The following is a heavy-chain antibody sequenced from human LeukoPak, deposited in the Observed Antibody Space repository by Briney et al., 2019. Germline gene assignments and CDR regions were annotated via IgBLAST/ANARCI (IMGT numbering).Heavy chain of an antibody. CDR2: ISSNGGST. CDR3: ATAAVIAARAPFDY. Sequence: QTGGSLRLSCAAPGFTFSSYAMHWVRQAPGKGLEYVSAISSNGGSTYYANSVKGRFTISRDNSKNTLYLQMGSLRAEDMAVYYCATAAVIAARAPFDYWGQGTLVTVSS. J-gene: IGHJ4*02. D-gene: IGHD6-6*01. V-gene: IGHV3-64*01. CDR1: GFTFSSYA.